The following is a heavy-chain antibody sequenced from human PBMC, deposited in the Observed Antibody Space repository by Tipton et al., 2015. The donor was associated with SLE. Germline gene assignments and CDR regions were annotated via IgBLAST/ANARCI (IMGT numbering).Heavy chain of an antibody. V-gene: IGHV4-30-2*01. CDR1: GASISTEGYS. CDR3: ARDYYGSGFDAFDI. J-gene: IGHJ3*02. Sequence: LRLSCVVSGASISTEGYSWSWIRQPPGKGLEWIGYIFHTGSAYYNPSLRSRLTISLDRSNNQFSLKVSSVTAADTAVYYCARDYYGSGFDAFDIWGQGTMVTVSS. D-gene: IGHD3-10*01. CDR2: IFHTGSA.